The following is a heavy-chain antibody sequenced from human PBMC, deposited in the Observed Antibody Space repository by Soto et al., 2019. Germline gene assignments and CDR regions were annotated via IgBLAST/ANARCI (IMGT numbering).Heavy chain of an antibody. D-gene: IGHD2-15*01. CDR1: GGSISSYY. J-gene: IGHJ4*02. V-gene: IGHV4-59*01. Sequence: PSETLSLTCTVSGGSISSYYWYWIRQPPGKGLEWIGYIYYSGSTNYNPSLKSRVTISVDTSKNQFSLKLSSVTAADTAVYYCARVGYCSGGSCFDYWGQGTLVTVS. CDR2: IYYSGST. CDR3: ARVGYCSGGSCFDY.